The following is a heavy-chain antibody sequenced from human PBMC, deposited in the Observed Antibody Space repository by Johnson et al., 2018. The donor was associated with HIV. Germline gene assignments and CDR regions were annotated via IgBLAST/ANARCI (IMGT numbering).Heavy chain of an antibody. V-gene: IGHV3-13*04. CDR1: GSFFFSYD. CDR2: IGTSGDT. CDR3: ATGILAPRVIDGTDI. J-gene: IGHJ3*02. Sequence: VQLVESGGGLVQPGGSLRLSCTASGSFFFSYDMYWVRQAPGKGLEWVSGIGTSGDTYYAASVKGRSTISRDNARSTVYLEMYSLTDGDTALYYCATGILAPRVIDGTDIWGQGTMVIVSS. D-gene: IGHD2-21*01.